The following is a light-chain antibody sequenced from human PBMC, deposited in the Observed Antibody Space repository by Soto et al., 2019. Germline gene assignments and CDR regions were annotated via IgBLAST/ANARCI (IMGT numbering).Light chain of an antibody. J-gene: IGKJ1*01. CDR3: QQYEIAPKT. V-gene: IGKV3-20*01. CDR2: GAS. Sequence: EIVLTQSPGTLSLSPGERATLSCRASQSLVSNHLAWYQQKPGQAPRLLLYGASSRATGIPDRFSGSGSGTDFTLSISRVEPEDFAVYYCQQYEIAPKTFGQGTKVEIK. CDR1: QSLVSNH.